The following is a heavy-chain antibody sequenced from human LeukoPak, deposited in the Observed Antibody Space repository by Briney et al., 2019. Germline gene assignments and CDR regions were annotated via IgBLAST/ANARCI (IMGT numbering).Heavy chain of an antibody. CDR1: GFKFSDFW. D-gene: IGHD5-18*01. CDR2: IKQDGSEK. CDR3: ARDGYSYGFYYYYYMDV. J-gene: IGHJ6*03. V-gene: IGHV3-7*01. Sequence: GGSLRLSCTVSGFKFSDFWMSWVRQAPGKGLEWVANIKQDGSEKYYVDSVKGRFTISRDNAKNSLYLQMNSLRAEDTAVYYCARDGYSYGFYYYYYMDVWGKGTTVTISS.